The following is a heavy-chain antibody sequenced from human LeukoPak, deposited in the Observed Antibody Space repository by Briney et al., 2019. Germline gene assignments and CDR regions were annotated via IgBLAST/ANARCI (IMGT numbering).Heavy chain of an antibody. J-gene: IGHJ6*04. V-gene: IGHV3-21*01. Sequence: GGSLRLSCAASGFTFSSYSMNWLRHAPGKGLEWVSSISSSSSYIYYADSVKGRFTISRDNAKNSLYLQMNSLRAEDTAVYYCARDLGGIAVAGTKMDAWGKGTTVTVSS. CDR1: GFTFSSYS. D-gene: IGHD6-19*01. CDR2: ISSSSSYI. CDR3: ARDLGGIAVAGTKMDA.